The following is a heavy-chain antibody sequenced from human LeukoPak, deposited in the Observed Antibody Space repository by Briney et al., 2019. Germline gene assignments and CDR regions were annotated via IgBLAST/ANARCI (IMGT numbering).Heavy chain of an antibody. CDR1: GFTFSSYG. J-gene: IGHJ3*02. CDR3: AKDLGDSSGYYYDAFDI. D-gene: IGHD3-22*01. CDR2: ISYDGSNK. Sequence: GGSLRLSCAASGFTFSSYGMHWVRQAPGKGLEWVAVISYDGSNKYYADSVKGRFTIFRDNSKNTLYLQMNSLRAEDTAVYYCAKDLGDSSGYYYDAFDIWGQGTMVTVSS. V-gene: IGHV3-30*18.